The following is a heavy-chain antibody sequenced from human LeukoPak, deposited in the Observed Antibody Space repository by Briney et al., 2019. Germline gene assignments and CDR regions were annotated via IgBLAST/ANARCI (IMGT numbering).Heavy chain of an antibody. CDR3: ASEPELGIVVVPPRA. CDR2: ISYDGSNK. J-gene: IGHJ5*02. D-gene: IGHD3-22*01. Sequence: GGSLRLSCAASGFTFSSYAMHWVRQAPGKGLEWVAVISYDGSNKYYADSVKGRLTISRDNSKNTLYLQMNSLRAEDTAVYYCASEPELGIVVVPPRAWGQGTLVTVSS. V-gene: IGHV3-30-3*01. CDR1: GFTFSSYA.